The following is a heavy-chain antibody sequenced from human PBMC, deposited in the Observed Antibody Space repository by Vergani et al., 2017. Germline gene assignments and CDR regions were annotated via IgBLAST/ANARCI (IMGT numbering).Heavy chain of an antibody. J-gene: IGHJ4*02. V-gene: IGHV3-30*02. CDR1: GFPFSTYG. CDR2: IQKDGIDK. Sequence: QVQLVESGGGVVQHGHSLRLSCAASGFPFSTYGMHWVRQAPGKGLEWVEFIQKDGIDKFYANSGRGRYTISRVISKNTLYLEMNSLSAEDTALYHCVKDHPVFDEWGRGTLGSVS. CDR3: VKDHPVFDE.